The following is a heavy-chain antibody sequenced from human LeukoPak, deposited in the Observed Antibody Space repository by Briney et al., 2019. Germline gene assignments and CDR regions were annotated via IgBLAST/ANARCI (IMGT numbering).Heavy chain of an antibody. CDR1: GGSFSGYY. CDR2: INHSGST. D-gene: IGHD5-18*01. J-gene: IGHJ6*03. V-gene: IGHV4-34*01. Sequence: SETLSLTCAVYGGSFSGYYWSWIRQPLGKGLEWIGEINHSGSTNYNPSLKSRVTISVDTSKNQFSLKLSSVTAADTAVYYCARRRGYSYGPNTYYYYYMDVWGKGTTVTVSS. CDR3: ARRRGYSYGPNTYYYYYMDV.